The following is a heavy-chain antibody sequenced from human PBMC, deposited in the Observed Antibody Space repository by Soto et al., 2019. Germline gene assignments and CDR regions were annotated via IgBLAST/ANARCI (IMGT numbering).Heavy chain of an antibody. CDR3: ARHGFGSLHGLVDV. Sequence: QEQLQESGPGLVKPSETLSLTCTVSGGSITNYYCSWFRQPPRKGLEWIGYIQYNGYSAYNLSLKRRVTMSMDTSKTQFSLMLESVTATDTAVYYCARHGFGSLHGLVDVWGQGTTVIVSS. V-gene: IGHV4-59*08. CDR2: IQYNGYS. CDR1: GGSITNYY. J-gene: IGHJ6*02. D-gene: IGHD3-10*01.